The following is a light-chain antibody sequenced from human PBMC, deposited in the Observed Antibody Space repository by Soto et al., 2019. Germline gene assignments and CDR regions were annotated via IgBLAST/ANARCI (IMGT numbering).Light chain of an antibody. Sequence: QSAQTQPPSASGSPGQSVTIPCTGTSSDVGGYNSVSWYQQHPGKVPKLMIYEVSKRPSGVPDRFSGSKSGNTASLTVSGLQAEDETDYYCSSYAGSNNLVFGGGTKLTFL. CDR2: EVS. J-gene: IGLJ2*01. CDR1: SSDVGGYNS. CDR3: SSYAGSNNLV. V-gene: IGLV2-8*01.